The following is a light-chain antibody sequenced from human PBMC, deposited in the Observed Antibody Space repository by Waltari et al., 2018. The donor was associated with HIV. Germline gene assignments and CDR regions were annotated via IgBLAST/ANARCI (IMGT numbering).Light chain of an antibody. CDR1: QSVFYSSNNKNY. V-gene: IGKV4-1*01. CDR2: WAS. Sequence: DIVMTQSPASLAVSLGDRDTINCKSSQSVFYSSNNKNYLAWYQQKPGQPPKLLIYWASTRESGVPDRFSGSGSGTDFTLTISSLQAEDVAVYYCQQYYSTPIAFGPGTKVHIK. J-gene: IGKJ3*01. CDR3: QQYYSTPIA.